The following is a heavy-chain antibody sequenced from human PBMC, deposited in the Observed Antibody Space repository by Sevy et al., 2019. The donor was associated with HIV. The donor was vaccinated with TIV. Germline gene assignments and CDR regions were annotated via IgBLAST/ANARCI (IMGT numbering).Heavy chain of an antibody. V-gene: IGHV3-30*18. CDR1: GFNFSSYG. Sequence: GGSLRLSCAASGFNFSSYGMHWVRQAPGKGLEWVAVISYAGSSKYYADSMKGRFTISRDNSKNTLYLQINSLRAKERAVYYCAKESGSYYDFWSGHDAFDIWGQGTMVTVSS. CDR2: ISYAGSSK. CDR3: AKESGSYYDFWSGHDAFDI. D-gene: IGHD3-3*01. J-gene: IGHJ3*02.